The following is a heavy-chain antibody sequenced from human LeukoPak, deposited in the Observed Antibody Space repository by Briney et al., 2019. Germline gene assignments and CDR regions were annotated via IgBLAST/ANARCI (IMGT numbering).Heavy chain of an antibody. CDR3: ARQYCSGGDCYFFD. CDR2: IWYDGNNK. Sequence: PGGSLRLSCAASGFTFSSYGMHWVRQAPGKGLEWVALIWYDGNNKYNADSVKGRFTISRDNSKNTLYLQMNSLRAEDTALYYCARQYCSGGDCYFFDWGQGTLVTVSS. V-gene: IGHV3-33*01. CDR1: GFTFSSYG. J-gene: IGHJ4*02. D-gene: IGHD2-15*01.